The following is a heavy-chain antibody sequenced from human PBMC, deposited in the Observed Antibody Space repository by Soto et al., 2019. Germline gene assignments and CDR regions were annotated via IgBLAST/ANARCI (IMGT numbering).Heavy chain of an antibody. D-gene: IGHD6-13*01. CDR1: GGSFSGYY. CDR2: INHSGNT. Sequence: NPSETLSLTCAVYGGSFSGYYWSWIRQPPGKGLEWIGEINHSGNTYYNPSLKSRLTVSVDKSKNQFSLKLTSVTAADTAVYYCARYSSNWFQTEGMDVWGQGTTVTVSS. CDR3: ARYSSNWFQTEGMDV. J-gene: IGHJ6*02. V-gene: IGHV4-34*01.